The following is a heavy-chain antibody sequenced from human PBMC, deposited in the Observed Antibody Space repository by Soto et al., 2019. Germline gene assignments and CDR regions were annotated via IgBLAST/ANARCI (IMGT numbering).Heavy chain of an antibody. V-gene: IGHV1-58*01. CDR1: GFTFTSSA. J-gene: IGHJ6*02. D-gene: IGHD3-3*01. CDR2: IVVGSGNT. CDR3: AAGVVPSDHYYYYYGMDG. Sequence: QMQLVQSGPEVKKPGTSVKVSCKASGFTFTSSAVQCVRQARGQRLEWIGWIVVGSGNTNYAQKFQERVTITRDMATSTAYMELSSLRSEDTAVYYCAAGVVPSDHYYYYYGMDGGGQGTTVTVSS.